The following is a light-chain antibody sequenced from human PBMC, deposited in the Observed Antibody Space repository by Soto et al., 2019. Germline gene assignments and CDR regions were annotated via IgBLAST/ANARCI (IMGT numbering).Light chain of an antibody. Sequence: DIQLTQSPSTLSGSVGDGVTITCRASQTINNWIAWYQQKPGKAPKFLIYDASTLESGVPSRFSGSGFGTEFSLTISSLQPDDFGSYYCQHMRTFGQGTKVDIK. J-gene: IGKJ1*01. CDR1: QTINNW. CDR3: QHMRT. CDR2: DAS. V-gene: IGKV1-5*01.